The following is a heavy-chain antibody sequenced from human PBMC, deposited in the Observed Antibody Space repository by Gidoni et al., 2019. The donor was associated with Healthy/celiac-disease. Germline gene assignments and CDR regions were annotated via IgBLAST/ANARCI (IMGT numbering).Heavy chain of an antibody. V-gene: IGHV4-34*01. CDR1: GGSFSGYY. CDR2: INHSGST. D-gene: IGHD3-10*01. CDR3: ARGRVARGVIQTYFDY. Sequence: QVQLQQWGAGLLKPSETLSLNCAVYGGSFSGYYWSWIRQPPGKGLEWIGEINHSGSTNYNPSLKSRVTISVDTSKNQFSLKLSSVTAADTAVYYCARGRVARGVIQTYFDYWGQGTLVTVSS. J-gene: IGHJ4*02.